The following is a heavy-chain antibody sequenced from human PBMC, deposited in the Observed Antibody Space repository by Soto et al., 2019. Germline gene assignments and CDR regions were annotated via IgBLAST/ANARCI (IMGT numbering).Heavy chain of an antibody. J-gene: IGHJ4*02. CDR1: GYTFTNYD. CDR2: MNPNSGNT. CDR3: ARGRVYCSGGACSPSAY. Sequence: QVQLVQFGAEVKKPGASVKVSCTASGYTFTNYDINWVRQATGQGLEWMGWMNPNSGNTGYAQKFQGRVSMTRNTSISTAYMELSSLRSEDTAVYYCARGRVYCSGGACSPSAYWGQGTLVTVSS. V-gene: IGHV1-8*01. D-gene: IGHD2-15*01.